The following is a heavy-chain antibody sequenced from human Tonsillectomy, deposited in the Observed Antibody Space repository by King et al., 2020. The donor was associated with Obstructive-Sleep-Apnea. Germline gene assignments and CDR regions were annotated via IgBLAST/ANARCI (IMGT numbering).Heavy chain of an antibody. Sequence: VQLQQWGAGPLRPSETLSLTCTVYGGSFSDHYWSWIRQPPGKGLEWIGEINHSGSTNYNPSLKSRVTTSVDTFKNQFSLKFTSVTAADTAVYYCARAQDNLRNWFDPWGQGTLVTVSS. J-gene: IGHJ5*02. CDR1: GGSFSDHY. D-gene: IGHD2-15*01. V-gene: IGHV4-34*01. CDR2: INHSGST. CDR3: ARAQDNLRNWFDP.